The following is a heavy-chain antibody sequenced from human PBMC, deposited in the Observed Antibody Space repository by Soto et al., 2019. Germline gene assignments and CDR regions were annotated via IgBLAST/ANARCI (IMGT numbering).Heavy chain of an antibody. CDR1: GFTFSSYW. CDR2: INNDGSTT. CDR3: ARYIPGVRYYGMDV. Sequence: GGSLRLSCAASGFTFSSYWMHWVRQAPGKGLEWVSLINNDGSTTNYADSVKGRFTISRDNSRNTLFLEMYSLRAEDTAVYYCARYIPGVRYYGMDVWGQGTTVTVSS. J-gene: IGHJ6*02. V-gene: IGHV3-74*01. D-gene: IGHD2-2*01.